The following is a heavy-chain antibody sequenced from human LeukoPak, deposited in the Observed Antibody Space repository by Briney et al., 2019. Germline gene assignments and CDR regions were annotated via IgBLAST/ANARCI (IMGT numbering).Heavy chain of an antibody. CDR2: IYPGDSDT. CDR3: ARFPSGSRSYRFDY. Sequence: PGESLKISCKCSGYSFTNYWIGLVRQLPGKGLGLLEIIYPGDSDTSYSPSVQGQVTISADKSISTAYLQLSSLKASDTAMYYCARFPSGSRSYRFDYWGQGTLVTVSS. D-gene: IGHD1-26*01. J-gene: IGHJ4*02. V-gene: IGHV5-51*01. CDR1: GYSFTNYW.